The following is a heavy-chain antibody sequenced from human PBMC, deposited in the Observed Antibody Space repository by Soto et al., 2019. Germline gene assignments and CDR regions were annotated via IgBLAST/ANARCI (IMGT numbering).Heavy chain of an antibody. J-gene: IGHJ6*02. D-gene: IGHD3-3*01. CDR1: GFTFSSYA. Sequence: PGGSLRLSCAASGFTFSSYAMSWVRQAPGKGLEWVSVIYSGGSTYYADSVKGRFTISRDNSKNTLYLQMNSLRAEDTAVYYCARDGRYYDFWSGYYSDYYYYGMDVWGQGTTVTVSS. V-gene: IGHV3-53*01. CDR2: IYSGGST. CDR3: ARDGRYYDFWSGYYSDYYYYGMDV.